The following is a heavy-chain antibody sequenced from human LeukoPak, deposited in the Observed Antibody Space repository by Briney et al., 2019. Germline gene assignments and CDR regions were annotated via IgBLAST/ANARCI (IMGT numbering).Heavy chain of an antibody. CDR3: ARHNQRYYYGSGSCPLDY. V-gene: IGHV3-21*01. D-gene: IGHD3-10*01. Sequence: GGSLRLSCAASGFTFSSYAMSWVRQAPGKGLEWVSSISSSSSYIYYADSVKGRFTISRDNAKNSLYLQMNSLRAEDTAVYYCARHNQRYYYGSGSCPLDYWGQGTLVTVSS. CDR2: ISSSSSYI. J-gene: IGHJ4*02. CDR1: GFTFSSYA.